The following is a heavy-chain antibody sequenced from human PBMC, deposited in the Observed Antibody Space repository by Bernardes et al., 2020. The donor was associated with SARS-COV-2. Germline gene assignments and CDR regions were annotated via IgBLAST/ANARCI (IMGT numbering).Heavy chain of an antibody. J-gene: IGHJ5*02. D-gene: IGHD6-13*01. V-gene: IGHV3-23*01. CDR2: ITGSGDTT. Sequence: GGSLRLSCAASGFTFSSYAMSWVRQAPGKGLEWVSGITGSGDTTYYADSVKGRFTISRDKSKNTLYLQMSGLRAEDTAVYYCARDPLMYDSNWYPNWFGPWGQGTLVTVSS. CDR3: ARDPLMYDSNWYPNWFGP. CDR1: GFTFSSYA.